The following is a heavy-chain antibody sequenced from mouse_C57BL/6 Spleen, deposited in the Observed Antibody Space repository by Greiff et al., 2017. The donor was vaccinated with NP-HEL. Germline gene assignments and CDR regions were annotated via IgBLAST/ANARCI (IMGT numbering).Heavy chain of an antibody. CDR1: GYAFSSYW. V-gene: IGHV1-80*01. Sequence: QVQLKESGAELVKPGASVKISCKASGYAFSSYWMNWVKQRPGKGLEWIGQIYPGDGDTNYNGKFKGKATLTADKSSSTAYMQLSSLTSEDTAVYFCARQGTTVVEDYWGQGTTLTVSS. J-gene: IGHJ2*01. D-gene: IGHD1-1*01. CDR3: ARQGTTVVEDY. CDR2: IYPGDGDT.